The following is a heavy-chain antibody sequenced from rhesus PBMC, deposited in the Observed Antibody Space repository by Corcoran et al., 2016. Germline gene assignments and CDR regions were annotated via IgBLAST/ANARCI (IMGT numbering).Heavy chain of an antibody. CDR1: GFTCSNYG. J-gene: IGHJ4*01. Sequence: EVQLVETGGGLVPPGGSLTLSCAASGFTCSNYGMTCVRQVPGKGLEWVLVINSGGGSTYYADPVKGRFTISRDNSKNTHPLQMNSLRAEDTAVYYCAKGIAGTTHWGQGVLVAVSS. CDR2: INSGGGST. D-gene: IGHD1-1-1*01. V-gene: IGHV3S5*01. CDR3: AKGIAGTTH.